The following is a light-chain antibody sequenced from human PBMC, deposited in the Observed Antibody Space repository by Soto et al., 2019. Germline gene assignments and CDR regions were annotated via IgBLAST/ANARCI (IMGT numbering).Light chain of an antibody. J-gene: IGKJ1*01. V-gene: IGKV3-20*01. CDR1: QSVSID. CDR2: GAS. Sequence: EIVLRQSPAILSVSPGERATLSCRASQSVSIDLAWYQQTPGQAPRLLIYGASTRATGIPDRFSGSGSGTDFTLTISSLEPEDFAVYYCQQYVSSPRTFGQGTKVDIK. CDR3: QQYVSSPRT.